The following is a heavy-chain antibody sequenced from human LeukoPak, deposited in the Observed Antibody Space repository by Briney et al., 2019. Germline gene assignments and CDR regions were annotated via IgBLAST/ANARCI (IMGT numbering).Heavy chain of an antibody. V-gene: IGHV1-18*01. J-gene: IGHJ4*02. CDR3: ARDRRGYSYGPRVTFDY. CDR2: ISAYNGNT. Sequence: ASVKVSCKASGYTFTSYGISWVRQARGQGLEWMGWISAYNGNTNYAQKLQGRVTMTTDTSTSTAYMELRSLRSDDTAVYYCARDRRGYSYGPRVTFDYWGQGTLATVSS. CDR1: GYTFTSYG. D-gene: IGHD5-18*01.